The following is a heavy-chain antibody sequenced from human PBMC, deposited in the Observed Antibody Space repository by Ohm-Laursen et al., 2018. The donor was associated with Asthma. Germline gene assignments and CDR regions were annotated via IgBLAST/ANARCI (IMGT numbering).Heavy chain of an antibody. CDR1: GYTFSSYG. Sequence: SVKVSCKSSGYTFSSYGISWVRQAPGQGLEWLGGLNSVFGTSTYAQKFHDRFTITADEYTSTVNMTLSSLTSEDTAVYYCARKAGSCIVSTCYSLDFWGQGTLVTVSS. J-gene: IGHJ4*02. V-gene: IGHV1-69*13. D-gene: IGHD2-15*01. CDR3: ARKAGSCIVSTCYSLDF. CDR2: LNSVFGTS.